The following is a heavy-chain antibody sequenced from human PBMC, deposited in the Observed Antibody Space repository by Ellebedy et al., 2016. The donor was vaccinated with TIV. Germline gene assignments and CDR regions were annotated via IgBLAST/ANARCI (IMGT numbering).Heavy chain of an antibody. CDR1: GYTFTSYD. Sequence: ASVKVSXXASGYTFTSYDINWVRQAPGQGLEWMGIINPSGGSTTYAQKFQGRVTMTRDTSTGTVYMELSSLRSEDTAVYYCARIGRGDGYNGPHYWGQGTLVTVSS. CDR2: INPSGGST. J-gene: IGHJ4*02. D-gene: IGHD5-24*01. CDR3: ARIGRGDGYNGPHY. V-gene: IGHV1-46*01.